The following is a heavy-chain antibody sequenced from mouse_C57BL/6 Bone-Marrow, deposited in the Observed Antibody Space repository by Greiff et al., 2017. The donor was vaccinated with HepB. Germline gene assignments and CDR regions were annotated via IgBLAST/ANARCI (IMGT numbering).Heavy chain of an antibody. J-gene: IGHJ1*03. Sequence: DVMLVESGGGLVQPKGSLKLSCAASGFTFNTYAMHWVRQAPGKGLEWVARIRSKSSNYATYYADSVKDRFTISRDDSQSMLYLQMNNLKTEDTAMYYCVREDSNHWYFDVWGTGTTVTVSS. D-gene: IGHD2-5*01. V-gene: IGHV10-3*01. CDR2: IRSKSSNYAT. CDR3: VREDSNHWYFDV. CDR1: GFTFNTYA.